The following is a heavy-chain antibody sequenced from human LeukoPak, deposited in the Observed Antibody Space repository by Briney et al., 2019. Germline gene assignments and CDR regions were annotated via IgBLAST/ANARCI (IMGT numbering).Heavy chain of an antibody. J-gene: IGHJ5*02. CDR1: LCIYSSYW. CDR2: INSGGSST. CDR3: ARGMSRRGPGNWFDP. V-gene: IGHV3-74*01. D-gene: IGHD3-10*01. Sequence: GWSLRLSLAASLCIYSSYWMHGVRQAPWKGLVGVSRINSGGSSTSYADSVKGRFTIYRDNHKNTVYLQMNSLRAEDTAVYHCARGMSRRGPGNWFDPWGQGTLVTVSS.